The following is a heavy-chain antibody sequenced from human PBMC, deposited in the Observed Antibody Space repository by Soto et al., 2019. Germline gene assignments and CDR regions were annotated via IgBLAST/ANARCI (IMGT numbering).Heavy chain of an antibody. CDR2: IFYSGTT. D-gene: IGHD3-10*01. Sequence: SETLSLTCTVSGGSISGYYWSWIRQPPGKGLEWIGYIFYSGTTNYNPSFKSRVSISADTSENQFSLKLISVTAADTAVYYCTRVLGSGVSDYWGQGIRVTVAS. CDR3: TRVLGSGVSDY. V-gene: IGHV4-59*01. CDR1: GGSISGYY. J-gene: IGHJ4*02.